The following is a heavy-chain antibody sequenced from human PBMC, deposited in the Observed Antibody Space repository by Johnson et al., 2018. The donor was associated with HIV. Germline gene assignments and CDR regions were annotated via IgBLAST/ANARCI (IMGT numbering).Heavy chain of an antibody. Sequence: QVQLVESGGGVVQPGGSLRLSCAASGFTFSSYGMHWVRQAPGKGLEWVAFIRYGGSNKYYADSVKGRFTISRDNSKNTLYLQMNSLRAEDTAGYYCASRGSGGSWAPGAFDIWGQGTMVTVSS. CDR1: GFTFSSYG. J-gene: IGHJ3*02. D-gene: IGHD2-15*01. CDR3: ASRGSGGSWAPGAFDI. V-gene: IGHV3-30*02. CDR2: IRYGGSNK.